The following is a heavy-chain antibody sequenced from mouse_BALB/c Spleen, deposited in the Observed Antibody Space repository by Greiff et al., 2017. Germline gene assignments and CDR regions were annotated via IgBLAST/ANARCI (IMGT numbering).Heavy chain of an antibody. CDR3: ARYPLGNYFDY. D-gene: IGHD1-1*02. CDR2: ISSGGGNT. CDR1: GFTFSSYT. J-gene: IGHJ2*01. V-gene: IGHV5-9*03. Sequence: EVKLMESGGGLVKPGGSLKLSCAASGFTFSSYTMSWVRQTPEKRLEWVATISSGGGNTYYPDSVKGRFTISRDNAKNNLYLQMSSLRSEDTALYYCARYPLGNYFDYWGQGTTLTVSS.